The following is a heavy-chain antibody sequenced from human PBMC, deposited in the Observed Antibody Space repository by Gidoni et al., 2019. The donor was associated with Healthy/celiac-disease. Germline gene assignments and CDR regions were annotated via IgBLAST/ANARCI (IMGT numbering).Heavy chain of an antibody. J-gene: IGHJ4*02. D-gene: IGHD6-6*01. CDR2: IIPIFGTA. V-gene: IGHV1-69*01. CDR3: ARDVSGIAARHVSGEFFVGNLFI. CDR1: GGTFSSYA. Sequence: QVQLVQSGAEVKKPGSSVKVSCKASGGTFSSYAISWVRQAPGQGLEWMGGIIPIFGTANYAQKFQGRVTITADEYTSTAYMELSSLRSEDTAVYYCARDVSGIAARHVSGEFFVGNLFIWGQGTLVTVSS.